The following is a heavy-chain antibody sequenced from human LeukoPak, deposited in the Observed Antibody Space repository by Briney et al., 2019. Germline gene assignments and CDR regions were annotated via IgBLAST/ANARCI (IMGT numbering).Heavy chain of an antibody. D-gene: IGHD3-9*01. CDR3: AKLGYDILTGYYRRGTYYFDY. CDR2: TSGSGGST. V-gene: IGHV3-23*01. J-gene: IGHJ4*02. CDR1: GFTFSSYA. Sequence: PGGSLRLSCAASGFTFSSYAMSWVRQAPGKGLEWVSATSGSGGSTYYADSVKGRFTISRDNSKNTLYLQMNSLRAEDTAVYYCAKLGYDILTGYYRRGTYYFDYWGQGTLVTVSS.